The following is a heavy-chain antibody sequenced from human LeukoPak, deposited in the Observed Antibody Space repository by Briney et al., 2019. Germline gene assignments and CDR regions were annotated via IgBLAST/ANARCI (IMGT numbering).Heavy chain of an antibody. V-gene: IGHV3-48*01. D-gene: IGHD1-26*01. J-gene: IGHJ4*02. Sequence: GSLRLSCAASGFTFSSYSMNWVRQAPGKGLEWVSYISSSSSTIYYADSVKGRFTISRDNAKNSLYLQMNSLRAEDTAVYYCARGSTSDYWGQGTLVTVSS. CDR3: ARGSTSDY. CDR1: GFTFSSYS. CDR2: ISSSSSTI.